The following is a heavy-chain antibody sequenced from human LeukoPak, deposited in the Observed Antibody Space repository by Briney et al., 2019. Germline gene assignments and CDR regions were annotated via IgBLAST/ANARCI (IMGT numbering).Heavy chain of an antibody. J-gene: IGHJ3*02. V-gene: IGHV3-30-3*01. CDR3: ARDGGSYGDYDDAFDI. Sequence: PGRSLRLSCAASGFTFSSYAMHWVRQAPGKGLEWVAVISYDGSNKYYADSVKGRFTISRDNSKNTLYLQMNSLRAEDTAVYYCARDGGSYGDYDDAFDIWGQGTMVTVSS. CDR1: GFTFSSYA. D-gene: IGHD4-17*01. CDR2: ISYDGSNK.